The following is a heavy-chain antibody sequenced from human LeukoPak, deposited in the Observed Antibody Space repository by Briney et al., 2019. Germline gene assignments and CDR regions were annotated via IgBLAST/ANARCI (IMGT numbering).Heavy chain of an antibody. CDR1: GYTFTRYY. CDR2: SNPSGGST. D-gene: IGHD6-19*01. CDR3: ARDPEVAGNWFDP. J-gene: IGHJ5*02. Sequence: ASVKVSCKAFGYTFTRYYMHWVRQAPGQGREGMGISNPSGGSTSYAHKLQGRVTMTSDTSKSTVYMELSSLRSEATAVYYCARDPEVAGNWFDPWGQGTLVTVSS. V-gene: IGHV1-46*04.